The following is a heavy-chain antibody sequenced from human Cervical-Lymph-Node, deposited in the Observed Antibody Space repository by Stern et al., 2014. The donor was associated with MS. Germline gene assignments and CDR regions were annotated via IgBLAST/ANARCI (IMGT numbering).Heavy chain of an antibody. D-gene: IGHD1-26*01. V-gene: IGHV3-23*04. CDR1: GFTFRFFG. CDR3: AKGRRVGPAGYFDA. J-gene: IGHJ4*02. Sequence: EVQLVESGGNFVQPGGSLRLSCATSGFTFRFFGMAWVRQAPGKGLEWVSGMGGSVNTTYYSDSVKGRFAISRDDSKNTMDLQMDSLRVEDTAIYYCAKGRRVGPAGYFDAWGQGILVTVSS. CDR2: MGGSVNTT.